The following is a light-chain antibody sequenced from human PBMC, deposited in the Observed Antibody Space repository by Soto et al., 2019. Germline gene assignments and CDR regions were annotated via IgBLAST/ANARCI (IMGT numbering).Light chain of an antibody. Sequence: QSALTQPPSVSGAPGQRVTISCIGSSSNIGAGFAVRWYQQLPGAAPKLLIFGNTNRPSGVPDRFSGSKSGTSASLAISGLQSGDEADYYCQSYDSGLGVSYVFGTGTQLTVL. J-gene: IGLJ1*01. CDR1: SSNIGAGFA. CDR3: QSYDSGLGVSYV. CDR2: GNT. V-gene: IGLV1-40*01.